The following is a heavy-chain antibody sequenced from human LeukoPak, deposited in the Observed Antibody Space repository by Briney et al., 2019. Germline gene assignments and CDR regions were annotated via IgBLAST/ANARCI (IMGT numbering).Heavy chain of an antibody. J-gene: IGHJ4*02. Sequence: GGSLRLSCAASGFTVISNYMSWVRQAPGKGLEWVSVIYSGGSTYYADSVKGRFTISRDNSKNTLYLQMNSLRAEDTAVYYCARTGGIVVVPAAKGNDYWGQGTLVTVSS. CDR2: IYSGGST. D-gene: IGHD2-2*01. CDR1: GFTVISNY. CDR3: ARTGGIVVVPAAKGNDY. V-gene: IGHV3-53*01.